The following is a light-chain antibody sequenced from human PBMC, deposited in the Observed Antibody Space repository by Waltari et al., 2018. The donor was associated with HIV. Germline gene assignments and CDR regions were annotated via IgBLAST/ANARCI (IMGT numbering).Light chain of an antibody. CDR3: ASWDSSLSVL. V-gene: IGLV1-51*02. J-gene: IGLJ2*01. CDR1: ISHIGNNY. CDR2: GEN. Sequence: QSVLTQPPSVSAAPGQKVTISCSGSISHIGNNYVSWYQHRPGTAPKLLIYGENKRYPGIPDRISASKSGTSATLAITGLQTGDEADYYCASWDSSLSVLFGGGTKLAVL.